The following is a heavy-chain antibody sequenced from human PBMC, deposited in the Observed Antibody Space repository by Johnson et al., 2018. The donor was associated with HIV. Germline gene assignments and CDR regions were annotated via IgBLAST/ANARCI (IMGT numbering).Heavy chain of an antibody. CDR1: GFTFSNYA. V-gene: IGHV3-30*04. J-gene: IGHJ3*02. CDR3: ARDAPRIDAFDI. CDR2: ISYDGTDK. Sequence: QVQLVESGGGVVQPGRSLRLSCAASGFTFSNYAMHWVRQAPGRGLEWVAVISYDGTDKYYADSVRGRFTISRDNSKNTVYLQMNSLRAEDTAVYYCARDAPRIDAFDIWGQGTMVTVSS.